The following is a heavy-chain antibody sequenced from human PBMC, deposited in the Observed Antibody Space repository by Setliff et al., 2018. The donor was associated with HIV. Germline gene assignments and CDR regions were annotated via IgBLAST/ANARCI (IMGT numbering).Heavy chain of an antibody. CDR3: ARVSYDYASYYMDV. D-gene: IGHD3-16*01. V-gene: IGHV4-38-2*01. CDR2: IYQSGST. Sequence: SETLSLTCVVSGYSISSGSYWGWIRQPPGKGLEWIGTIYQSGSTYYNPSLKSRVTISLDTSKNQFSLKLSSVTAADTAVYYCARVSYDYASYYMDVWGKGTTVTVSS. J-gene: IGHJ6*03. CDR1: GYSISSGSY.